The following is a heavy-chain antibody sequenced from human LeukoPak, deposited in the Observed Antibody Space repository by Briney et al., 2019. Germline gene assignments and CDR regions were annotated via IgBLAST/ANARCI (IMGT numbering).Heavy chain of an antibody. CDR1: GFTFDDYA. V-gene: IGHV3-21*01. CDR3: ASGAVSWNDAP. CDR2: ISSSSSYI. Sequence: PGRSLRLSCAASGFTFDDYAMHWVRQAPGKGLEWVSSISSSSSYIYYADSVKGRFTISRDNAKNSLYLQMNSLRAEDTAVYYCASGAVSWNDAPWGQGTLVTVSS. J-gene: IGHJ5*02. D-gene: IGHD1-1*01.